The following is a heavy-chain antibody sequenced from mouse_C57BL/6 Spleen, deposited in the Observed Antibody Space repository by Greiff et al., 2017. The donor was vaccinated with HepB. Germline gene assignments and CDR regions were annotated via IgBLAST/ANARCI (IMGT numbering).Heavy chain of an antibody. CDR1: GFNIKNTY. CDR2: IDPANGNT. Sequence: VQLQQSVAELVRPGASVKLSCTASGFNIKNTYMHWVKQRPEQGLEWIGRIDPANGNTKYAPKFQGQATITADTSSNTAYLQRSSLTSEDTAIYYCARDNDYDGAWFAYWGQGTLVTVSA. V-gene: IGHV14-3*01. D-gene: IGHD2-4*01. CDR3: ARDNDYDGAWFAY. J-gene: IGHJ3*01.